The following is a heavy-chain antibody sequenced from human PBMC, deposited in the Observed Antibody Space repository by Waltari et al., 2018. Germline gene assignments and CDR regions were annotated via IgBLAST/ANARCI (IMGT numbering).Heavy chain of an antibody. CDR2: IYTSGST. CDR3: AGYISSSSAGWFDP. D-gene: IGHD6-13*01. Sequence: QVQLQESGPGLVKPSETLSLTCTVSGGSISSYYWSWIRQPAGKGLEWIGRIYTSGSTNYNPSLKSRVTMSVDTSKNQFSLKLSSVTAADTAVYYCAGYISSSSAGWFDPWGQGTLVTVSS. J-gene: IGHJ5*02. V-gene: IGHV4-4*07. CDR1: GGSISSYY.